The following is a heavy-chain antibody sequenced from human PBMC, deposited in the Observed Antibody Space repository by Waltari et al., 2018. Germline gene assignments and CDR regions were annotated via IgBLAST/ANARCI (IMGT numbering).Heavy chain of an antibody. V-gene: IGHV3-23*01. Sequence: EVQLLESGGGLVQPGGSLRLSCAASGFTFSSYAMRWVRQAPGKGLEWVSAISGSGGSTYYADSVKGRFTISRDNSKNTLYLQMNSLRAEDTAVYYCAKDLMDQIAVAGNRYWGQGTLVTVSS. CDR1: GFTFSSYA. J-gene: IGHJ4*02. CDR3: AKDLMDQIAVAGNRY. CDR2: ISGSGGST. D-gene: IGHD6-19*01.